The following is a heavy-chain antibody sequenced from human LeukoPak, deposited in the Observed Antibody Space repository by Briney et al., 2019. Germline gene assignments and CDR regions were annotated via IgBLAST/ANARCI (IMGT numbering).Heavy chain of an antibody. V-gene: IGHV1-8*01. D-gene: IGHD3-3*01. CDR2: MNPNSGNT. J-gene: IGHJ4*01. Sequence: ASVKVSCKASGYTFTSYDINWVRQATGQGLEWMGWMNPNSGNTGYAQKFQGRVTITADKSTSTAYMELSSLRSEDTAVYYCALQLRDILRSYRPFDYWGQGTLVTVSS. CDR3: ALQLRDILRSYRPFDY. CDR1: GYTFTSYD.